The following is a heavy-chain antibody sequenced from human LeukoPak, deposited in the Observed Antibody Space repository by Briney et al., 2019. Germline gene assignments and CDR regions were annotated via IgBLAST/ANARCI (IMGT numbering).Heavy chain of an antibody. CDR1: GGSFSGYY. D-gene: IGHD3-3*01. V-gene: IGHV4-34*01. CDR2: INHSGST. CDR3: ASSPRIFWSGYPN. J-gene: IGHJ4*02. Sequence: KPSETLSLTCAVYGGSFSGYYWSWIRQRPGKGTEWIGEINHSGSTNYNPSLKSRVTISVDTSKNQFSLKLSSVTAADTAVYYCASSPRIFWSGYPNWGQGTLVTVSS.